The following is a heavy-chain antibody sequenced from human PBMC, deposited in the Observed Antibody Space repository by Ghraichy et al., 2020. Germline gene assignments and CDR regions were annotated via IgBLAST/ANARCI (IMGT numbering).Heavy chain of an antibody. CDR2: INNDGSST. CDR3: VREAGSYYFYFDY. V-gene: IGHV3-74*01. D-gene: IGHD1-26*01. Sequence: GGSLRLSCAASGSTFTSHWFHWVRQAPGQGLVWVSRINNDGSSTRYADSVKGRFMISRDNAKNTLYLQMNSLRAEDTAVYYCVREAGSYYFYFDYWGQGTLVTVSS. CDR1: GSTFTSHW. J-gene: IGHJ4*02.